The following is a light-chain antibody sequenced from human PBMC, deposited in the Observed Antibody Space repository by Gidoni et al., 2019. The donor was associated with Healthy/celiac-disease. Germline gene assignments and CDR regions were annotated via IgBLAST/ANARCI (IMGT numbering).Light chain of an antibody. CDR3: QKYNSAPRT. Sequence: IQMTQSPSSLSASVGDRVTITCRESQGLSNYLAWYQQKPGKVPKLLIYAASTLQSGVPSRFSGSGSGTDFTLNISSLQPEDVATYYCQKYNSAPRTFGQGTKLEIK. V-gene: IGKV1-27*01. CDR2: AAS. J-gene: IGKJ2*02. CDR1: QGLSNY.